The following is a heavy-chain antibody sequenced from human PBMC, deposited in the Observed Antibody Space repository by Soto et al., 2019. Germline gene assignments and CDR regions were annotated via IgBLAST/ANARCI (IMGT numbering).Heavy chain of an antibody. CDR1: GFIVSSNY. J-gene: IGHJ3*01. CDR2: IYSGGTT. Sequence: EVQLVESGGGLVQPGGSLRLSCAASGFIVSSNYMSWVRQAPGKGPEWVALIYSGGTTYYAESVKGRFPISRDKSKNTLYLQMNSLRAEETAVYYCARRWGWGHGTMVTVSS. V-gene: IGHV3-66*01. CDR3: ARRWG. D-gene: IGHD1-26*01.